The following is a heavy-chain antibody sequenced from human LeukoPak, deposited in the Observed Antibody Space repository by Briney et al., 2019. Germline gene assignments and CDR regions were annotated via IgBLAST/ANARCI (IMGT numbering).Heavy chain of an antibody. Sequence: SETLSLTCTVSGDSISSYYWSWIRQPPGKGLEWIGYIYYSGSTNYDPSLKSRVTISVDTSKNQFSLKLSSVTAADTAVYYCARLKIVTMIVVGYNWFDPWGQGTLVTVSS. CDR3: ARLKIVTMIVVGYNWFDP. CDR2: IYYSGST. CDR1: GDSISSYY. J-gene: IGHJ5*02. D-gene: IGHD3-22*01. V-gene: IGHV4-59*12.